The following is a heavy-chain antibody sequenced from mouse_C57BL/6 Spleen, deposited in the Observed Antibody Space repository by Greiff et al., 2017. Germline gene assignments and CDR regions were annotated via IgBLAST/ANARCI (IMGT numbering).Heavy chain of an antibody. V-gene: IGHV5-16*01. Sequence: DVMLVESEGGLVQPGSSMKLSCTASGFTFSDYYMAWVRQVPEKGLEWVANINYDGSSTYYLDSLKSRFIISGDNAKNILYLQMSSLKSEDTATYYCARVDSNGGFAYWGQGTLVTVSA. J-gene: IGHJ3*01. CDR3: ARVDSNGGFAY. CDR1: GFTFSDYY. D-gene: IGHD2-5*01. CDR2: INYDGSST.